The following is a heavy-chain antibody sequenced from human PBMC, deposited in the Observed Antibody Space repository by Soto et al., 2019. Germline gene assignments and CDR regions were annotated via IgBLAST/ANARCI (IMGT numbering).Heavy chain of an antibody. CDR2: MSTSGNI. CDR3: ARFHLSVTRKTNWFDP. D-gene: IGHD4-17*01. CDR1: GGSISRGTYY. Sequence: KPSETLSLTCAVSGGSISRGTYYWGWIRQPPGKGLEWIGHMSTSGNIYYNPALKSRVTISIDTSKNHFSLELTSVTATDTATYYCARFHLSVTRKTNWFDPWGRGTLVTVSS. J-gene: IGHJ5*02. V-gene: IGHV4-39*02.